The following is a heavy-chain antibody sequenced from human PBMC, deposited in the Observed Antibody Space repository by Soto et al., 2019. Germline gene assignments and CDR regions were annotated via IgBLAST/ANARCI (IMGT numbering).Heavy chain of an antibody. CDR1: GFTFSTYA. J-gene: IGHJ4*02. CDR2: ISDSGST. CDR3: TKNKGGSDCSRSSCLYSFDS. V-gene: IGHV3-23*01. D-gene: IGHD2-2*01. Sequence: ELQLLESGGGLAQPGGSLRLSCAASGFTFSTYAMSWVRQAAGKGLKWVSTISDSGSTYYADSVKGRFTISRDNSKNTMHQEMNGLSDDDTAVYYCTKNKGGSDCSRSSCLYSFDSWGQGTMVTVS.